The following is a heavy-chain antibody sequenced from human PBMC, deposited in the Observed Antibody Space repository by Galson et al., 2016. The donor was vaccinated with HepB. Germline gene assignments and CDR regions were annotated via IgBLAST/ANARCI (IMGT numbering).Heavy chain of an antibody. CDR2: ISGTSGVT. V-gene: IGHV3-23*01. Sequence: SLRLSCAASGFRFSSYAMSWVRQAPGKGLEWVSAISGTSGVTYYADSVRGRFTISRDNSKNTLYLRMNSLRAEDTAIYYCAPEDPDIVLVVAANGMGVWGLGTTVTVSS. J-gene: IGHJ6*02. CDR3: APEDPDIVLVVAANGMGV. D-gene: IGHD2-15*01. CDR1: GFRFSSYA.